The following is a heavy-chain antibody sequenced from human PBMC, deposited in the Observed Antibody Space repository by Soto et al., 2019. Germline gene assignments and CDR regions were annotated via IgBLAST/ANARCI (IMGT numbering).Heavy chain of an antibody. D-gene: IGHD5-12*01. CDR1: GYTFTGHY. CDR2: IGPESGAT. CDR3: GRGRSGQIVVFY. Sequence: GASVKVSCKASGYTFTGHYIHWVRQAPEQGPEWMGEIGPESGATRYAQKLQGRVTMTRDMSITTVYMELNNLSPDDTAVYYCGRGRSGQIVVFYWGQGTPVTVYS. J-gene: IGHJ4*02. V-gene: IGHV1-2*02.